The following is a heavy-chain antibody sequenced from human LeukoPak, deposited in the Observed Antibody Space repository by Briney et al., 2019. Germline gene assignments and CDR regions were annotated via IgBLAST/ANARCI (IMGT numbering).Heavy chain of an antibody. Sequence: ASVKVSCKASGYTFISYDIVWVRQATGQGLEWMGYMNPKSGNTDYVQNFQGRVTMTRDTSITTAYMELSGLRSEDTAVYYCARKIASTRLGVRYYYMDVWGEGTTVTISS. CDR3: ARKIASTRLGVRYYYMDV. CDR2: MNPKSGNT. J-gene: IGHJ6*03. CDR1: GYTFISYD. V-gene: IGHV1-8*01. D-gene: IGHD2-2*01.